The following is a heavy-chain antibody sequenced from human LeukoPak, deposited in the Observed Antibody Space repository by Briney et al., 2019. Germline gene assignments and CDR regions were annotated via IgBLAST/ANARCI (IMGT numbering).Heavy chain of an antibody. CDR3: AREGYGDYGEAFDY. V-gene: IGHV4-4*07. J-gene: IGHJ4*02. D-gene: IGHD4-17*01. Sequence: SETLSLTCTVSGASISSYYWSWIRQPAGKGLEWIGHIYSSGSANYNPSLTSRVTMSVDTSKNQFSLKLSSVTAADTAVYYCAREGYGDYGEAFDYWGQGTLVTVSS. CDR1: GASISSYY. CDR2: IYSSGSA.